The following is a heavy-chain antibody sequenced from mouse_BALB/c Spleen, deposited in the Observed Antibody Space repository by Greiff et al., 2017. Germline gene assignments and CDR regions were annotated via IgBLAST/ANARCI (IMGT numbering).Heavy chain of an antibody. CDR1: GFAFSSYD. CDR2: ISSGGGST. CDR3: ARPRSYDAMDY. V-gene: IGHV5-12-1*01. J-gene: IGHJ4*01. Sequence: EVQLVESGGGLVKPGGSLKLSCAASGFAFSSYDMSWVRQTPEKRLEWVAYISSGGGSTYYPDTVKGRFTISRDNAKNTLYLQMSSLKSEDTAMYYCARPRSYDAMDYWGQGTSVTVSS. D-gene: IGHD1-1*01.